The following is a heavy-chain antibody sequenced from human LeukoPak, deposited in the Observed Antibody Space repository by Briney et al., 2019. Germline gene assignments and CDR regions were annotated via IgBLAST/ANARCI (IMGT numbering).Heavy chain of an antibody. CDR2: IKQDGSEE. V-gene: IGHV3-7*01. J-gene: IGHJ6*03. CDR3: ARDGRSTNYYYYYMDV. CDR1: GFTFSSYA. Sequence: GGSLRLSCAASGFTFSSYAMSWVRQAPGKGLEWAANIKQDGSEEYYVDSVKGRFSISRDNAKNSLYLQMNSLRAEDTAVYYCARDGRSTNYYYYYMDVWGKGTTVTVSS. D-gene: IGHD2-15*01.